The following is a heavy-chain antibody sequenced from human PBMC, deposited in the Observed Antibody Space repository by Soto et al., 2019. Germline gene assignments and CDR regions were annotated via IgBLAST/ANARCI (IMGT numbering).Heavy chain of an antibody. CDR1: GGTFSNYA. V-gene: IGHV1-69*12. D-gene: IGHD3-16*02. Sequence: QVQLVQSGAEVKKPGSSVKVSCKASGGTFSNYAISWVRQAPGQGLEWMGGIIPIFGTANYAQKFQGRVTITADESTSTAYMELSSLRSEDTAVYYCASCEMITFGGVIDTYWYFDLWGRGTLVTVSS. CDR3: ASCEMITFGGVIDTYWYFDL. J-gene: IGHJ2*01. CDR2: IIPIFGTA.